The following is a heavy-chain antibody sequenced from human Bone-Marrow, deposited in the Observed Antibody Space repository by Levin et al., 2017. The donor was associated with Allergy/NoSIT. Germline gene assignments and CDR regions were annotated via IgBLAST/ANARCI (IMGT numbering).Heavy chain of an antibody. CDR2: ISDDGSNE. J-gene: IGHJ4*02. V-gene: IGHV3-30-3*01. CDR3: ARVDPEVFGSGWVFDF. Sequence: LSLTCAASGFTFSNYPMHWVRQTPGKGLEWVAIISDDGSNEYYADSVKGRFTISRDNSKNTLFLQMNSLRAEDTAVYYCARVDPEVFGSGWVFDFWGQGTLVTVSS. D-gene: IGHD3-10*01. CDR1: GFTFSNYP.